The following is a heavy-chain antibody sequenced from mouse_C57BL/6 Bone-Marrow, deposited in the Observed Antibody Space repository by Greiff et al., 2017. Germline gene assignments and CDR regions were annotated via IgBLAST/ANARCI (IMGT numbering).Heavy chain of an antibody. D-gene: IGHD2-3*01. Sequence: VQRQQSGAELVRPGASVKLSCTASGFNIKDDYMHWVKQRPEQGLEWIGWIDPENGDTEYASKFQGKATITADTSSNTAYLQLSSLTSEDTAVYYCTTGLLLNWGQGTLVTVSA. J-gene: IGHJ3*01. CDR1: GFNIKDDY. CDR2: IDPENGDT. V-gene: IGHV14-4*01. CDR3: TTGLLLN.